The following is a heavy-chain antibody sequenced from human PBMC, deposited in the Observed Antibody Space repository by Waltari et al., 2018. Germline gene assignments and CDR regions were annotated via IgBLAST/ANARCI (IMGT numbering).Heavy chain of an antibody. CDR1: GGSIRSSSYY. D-gene: IGHD6-19*01. CDR3: ARGRKAWYSSGWYWLEPLDY. CDR2: IYYSGST. V-gene: IGHV4-39*07. J-gene: IGHJ4*02. Sequence: QLQLQESGPGLVKPSETLSLTCTVSGGSIRSSSYYWGWIRQPPGKGLEWIGSIYYSGSTYYNPSLKSRVTISVDTSKNQFSLKLSSVTAADTAVYYCARGRKAWYSSGWYWLEPLDYWGQGTLVTVSS.